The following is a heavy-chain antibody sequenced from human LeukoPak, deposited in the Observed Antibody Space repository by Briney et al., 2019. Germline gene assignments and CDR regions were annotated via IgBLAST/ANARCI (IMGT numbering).Heavy chain of an antibody. Sequence: SETLSLTCTVSGGSISSSRYYWGWIRQPPGKGLEWIGCIYYSVSTYYNPSLKSRVTISVDTSKNQLSLKLSSVTAADTAVYYCARDGEMGTIENYFDYWGQGTLVTVSS. J-gene: IGHJ4*02. CDR1: GGSISSSRYY. CDR2: IYYSVST. CDR3: ARDGEMGTIENYFDY. D-gene: IGHD5-24*01. V-gene: IGHV4-39*07.